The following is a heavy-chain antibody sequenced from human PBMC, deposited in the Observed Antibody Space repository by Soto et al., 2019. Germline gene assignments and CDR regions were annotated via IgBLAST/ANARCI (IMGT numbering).Heavy chain of an antibody. CDR2: IRSKANSYAT. CDR1: GFTFSGSA. D-gene: IGHD2-8*01. V-gene: IGHV3-73*01. Sequence: GGSLRLSCAASGFTFSGSAMHWVRQASGKGLEWVGRIRSKANSYATAYAASVKGRFTISRDDSKNTAYLQMNSLKTEDTAVYYCTTSYHRYCTNGVCSLFYYYYMDGWGKGTTVTFSS. CDR3: TTSYHRYCTNGVCSLFYYYYMDG. J-gene: IGHJ6*03.